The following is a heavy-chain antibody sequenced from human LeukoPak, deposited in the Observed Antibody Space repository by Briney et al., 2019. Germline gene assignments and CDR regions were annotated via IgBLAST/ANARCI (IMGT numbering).Heavy chain of an antibody. CDR3: ARKTPGFGELIAFYI. D-gene: IGHD3-10*01. CDR2: INPNSGGT. V-gene: IGHV1-2*02. Sequence: ASVKVSCKASGYTFTGHYMHWVRQAPGQGLEWMGWINPNSGGTNYAQKFQGRVTMTRDTSISTAYMELSRLRSDDTAVYYCARKTPGFGELIAFYIWGQGTMVTVSS. J-gene: IGHJ3*02. CDR1: GYTFTGHY.